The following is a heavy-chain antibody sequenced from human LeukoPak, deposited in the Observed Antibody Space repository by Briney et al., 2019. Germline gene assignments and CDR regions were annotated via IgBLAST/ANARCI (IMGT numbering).Heavy chain of an antibody. D-gene: IGHD4-11*01. V-gene: IGHV3-53*04. CDR2: IYSGGST. CDR1: GFTVSSNY. Sequence: GGSLRLSCAASGFTVSSNYMSWVRQPPGKGLEWVSVIYSGGSTYYADSVKGRFTISRHNSKNTLYLQMNSLRAEDTAVYYCARDRKETTTVMGWYYYYGMDVWGQGTTVTVSS. J-gene: IGHJ6*02. CDR3: ARDRKETTTVMGWYYYYGMDV.